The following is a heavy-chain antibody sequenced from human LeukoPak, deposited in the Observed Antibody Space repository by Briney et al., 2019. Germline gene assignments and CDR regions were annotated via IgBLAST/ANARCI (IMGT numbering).Heavy chain of an antibody. CDR1: GGSFSGYY. CDR2: INHSGST. Sequence: SETLSLTCAVYGGSFSGYYWSWIRQPPVKGLEWIGEINHSGSTNYNPSLKSRVTISVGTSKNQFSLKLSSVTAADTAVYYCARGVLYRSSSGIDYWGQGTLVTVSS. CDR3: ARGVLYRSSSGIDY. D-gene: IGHD6-6*01. J-gene: IGHJ4*02. V-gene: IGHV4-34*01.